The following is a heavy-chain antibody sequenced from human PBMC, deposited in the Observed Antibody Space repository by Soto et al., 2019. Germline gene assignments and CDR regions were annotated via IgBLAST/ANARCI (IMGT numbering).Heavy chain of an antibody. CDR1: GGYISSYY. CDR2: IYYSGST. V-gene: IGHV4-59*01. J-gene: IGHJ4*02. Sequence: SETLSLTCTVAGGYISSYYWSWIRQHPGKGLEWIGYIYYSGSTNYNPSLKSRVTISVDTSKNQFSLKLSSVTAADTAVYYCARDSWGDYTFDYWGQGTLVTVSS. CDR3: ARDSWGDYTFDY. D-gene: IGHD4-17*01.